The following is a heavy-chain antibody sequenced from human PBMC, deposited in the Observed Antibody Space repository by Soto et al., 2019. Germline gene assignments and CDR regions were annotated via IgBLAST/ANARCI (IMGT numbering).Heavy chain of an antibody. Sequence: SETLSLTCTVSGGSISSSSYYWGWIRQPPGKGLEWIGSIYYSGSTYYNPSLKSRVTISVDTSKNQFSLKLSSVTAADTAVYYCARTGSHIVVVTAIPYDAFDIWGQGTMVTVSS. CDR3: ARTGSHIVVVTAIPYDAFDI. V-gene: IGHV4-39*01. D-gene: IGHD2-21*02. J-gene: IGHJ3*02. CDR2: IYYSGST. CDR1: GGSISSSSYY.